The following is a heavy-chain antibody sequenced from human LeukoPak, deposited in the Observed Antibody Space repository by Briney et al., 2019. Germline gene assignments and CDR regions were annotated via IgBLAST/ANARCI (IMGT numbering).Heavy chain of an antibody. Sequence: RPSETLSFTCAVYGGSVSGYYWSWIRQPPGKGLDWIGEISHRGRTHYNPSLKGRVTMSVDTSKNQFALEVDSVTAADTAVYYCARITLYFLEPFDYWGQGILVTVSS. J-gene: IGHJ4*02. CDR3: ARITLYFLEPFDY. V-gene: IGHV4-34*01. CDR1: GGSVSGYY. CDR2: ISHRGRT. D-gene: IGHD3-3*01.